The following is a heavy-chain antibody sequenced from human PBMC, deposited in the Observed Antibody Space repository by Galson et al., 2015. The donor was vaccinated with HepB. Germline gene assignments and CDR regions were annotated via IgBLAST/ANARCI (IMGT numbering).Heavy chain of an antibody. D-gene: IGHD3-22*01. CDR3: ARDQGYDSSGYYHG. V-gene: IGHV1-2*02. CDR2: INPNSGGT. Sequence: SVKVSCKASGYTFTGYYMHWVRQAPGQGLEWMGWINPNSGGTNYAQKFQGRVTMTRDTSISTAYVELSRLRSDDTAVYYCARDQGYDSSGYYHGWGQGTQVTVSS. J-gene: IGHJ4*02. CDR1: GYTFTGYY.